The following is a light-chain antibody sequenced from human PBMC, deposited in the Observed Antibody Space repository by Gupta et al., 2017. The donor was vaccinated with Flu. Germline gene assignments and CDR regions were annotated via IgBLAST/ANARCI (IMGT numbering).Light chain of an antibody. CDR1: QQINSF. CDR3: QQRDISPRT. V-gene: IGKV1-39*01. J-gene: IGKJ1*01. Sequence: PPALSAFVGDRITLTCRASQQINSFLNWYQQRPGKAPKLLITRASNVQSGVPSRFSGSGSGTEFTLTIKRRQSEDFGTYYCQQRDISPRTFGQGTKVEVK. CDR2: RAS.